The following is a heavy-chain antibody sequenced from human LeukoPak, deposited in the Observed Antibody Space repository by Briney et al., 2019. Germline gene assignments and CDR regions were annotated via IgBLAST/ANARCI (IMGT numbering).Heavy chain of an antibody. CDR3: ARDHGPEMATIPGY. V-gene: IGHV1-2*02. J-gene: IGHJ4*02. Sequence: GASVKVSCKASGYTFTGYYMHWVRQPPGLGLEWMGWINPNSGGTNYAQKFQGRVTMTRDTSISTAYMELSRLRSDDTAVYYCARDHGPEMATIPGYWGQGTLVTVSS. D-gene: IGHD5-24*01. CDR2: INPNSGGT. CDR1: GYTFTGYY.